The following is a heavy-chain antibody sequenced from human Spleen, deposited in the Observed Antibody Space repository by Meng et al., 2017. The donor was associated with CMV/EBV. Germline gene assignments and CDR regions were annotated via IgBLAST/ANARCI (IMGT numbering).Heavy chain of an antibody. CDR1: GFTFSSYS. Sequence: GSLKISCVASGFTFSSYSMNWVRQAPGKGLEWVSSITGDGSYTHYANSVRGRFTISRDNARNSLYLQMNSLGAEDTAVYYCARPQESPRMWGQGTAVTVSS. CDR2: ITGDGSYT. CDR3: ARPQESPRM. J-gene: IGHJ6*02. V-gene: IGHV3-21*01.